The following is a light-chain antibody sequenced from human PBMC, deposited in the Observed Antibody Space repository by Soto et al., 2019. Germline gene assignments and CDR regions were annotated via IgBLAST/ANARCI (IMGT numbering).Light chain of an antibody. CDR3: QQYYGGPIT. Sequence: DIVMTQSPEFLTVSLGERATINCKSSQSLLSRSNNKNYLAWFQQRPGQPPKVLISWASTRESGVPDRFGGSGSGTDFPLTISSLQAEDVAVYYCQQYYGGPITFGQGTRLEIK. J-gene: IGKJ5*01. V-gene: IGKV4-1*01. CDR1: QSLLSRSNNKNY. CDR2: WAS.